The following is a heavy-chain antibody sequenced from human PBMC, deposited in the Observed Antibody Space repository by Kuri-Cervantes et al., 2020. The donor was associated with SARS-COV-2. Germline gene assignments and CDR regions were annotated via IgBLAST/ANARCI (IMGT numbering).Heavy chain of an antibody. CDR3: ARLSAVAGTFDY. J-gene: IGHJ4*02. V-gene: IGHV4-39*01. CDR1: GGSISSNNYY. CDR2: VYYNGST. D-gene: IGHD6-19*01. Sequence: GSLRLSCTVSGGSISSNNYYWGWIRQPPGQGLEWIASVYYNGSTYYNPSLKSRVTISVDTSKNQFSLKLSSVTAADTAVYYCARLSAVAGTFDYWGQGTLVTVSS.